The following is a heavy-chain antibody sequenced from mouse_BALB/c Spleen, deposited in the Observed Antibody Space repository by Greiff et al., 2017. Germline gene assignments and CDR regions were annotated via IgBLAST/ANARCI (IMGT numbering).Heavy chain of an antibody. CDR3: AKTARATDYFDY. V-gene: IGHV1S56*01. J-gene: IGHJ2*01. D-gene: IGHD3-2*01. Sequence: VQLQQSGPELVKPGASVRISCKASGYTFTSYYIHWVKQRPGQGLEWIGWIYPGNVNTKYNEKFKGKATLTADKSSSTAYMQLSSLTSEDSAVYFCAKTARATDYFDYWGQGTTLTVSS. CDR2: IYPGNVNT. CDR1: GYTFTSYY.